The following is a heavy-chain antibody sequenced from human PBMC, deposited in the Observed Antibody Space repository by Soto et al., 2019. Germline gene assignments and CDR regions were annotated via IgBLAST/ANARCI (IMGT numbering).Heavy chain of an antibody. Sequence: QMQLVQSGPEVKKPGTSVKVSCKASGFTFTSSAVQWVRQARGQRLEWIGWIVVGSGNTNYAQKFQERVTITGDMSXTTAYMELSSLRSEDTAVYYCAARHYRNYDYHGMDVWGQGTTVTVAS. V-gene: IGHV1-58*01. J-gene: IGHJ6*02. CDR3: AARHYRNYDYHGMDV. D-gene: IGHD3-10*01. CDR2: IVVGSGNT. CDR1: GFTFTSSA.